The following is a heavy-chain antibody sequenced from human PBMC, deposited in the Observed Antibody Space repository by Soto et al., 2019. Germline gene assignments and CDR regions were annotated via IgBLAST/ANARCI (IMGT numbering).Heavy chain of an antibody. D-gene: IGHD2-8*01. CDR3: ARVYAYYFDF. Sequence: NPSETLSLTCTVSGGSIRSYYWSWIRQPPGKGLEWIGYIYYSGSTNYNPSLKSRVTISVDTSKNQFSLKLSSVTAADTAVYYCARVYAYYFDFWGQGTLVTVSS. J-gene: IGHJ4*02. CDR2: IYYSGST. V-gene: IGHV4-59*01. CDR1: GGSIRSYY.